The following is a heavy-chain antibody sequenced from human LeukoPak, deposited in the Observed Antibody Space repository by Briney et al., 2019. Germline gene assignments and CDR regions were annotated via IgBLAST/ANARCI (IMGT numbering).Heavy chain of an antibody. Sequence: PSETLSLTCAVYGGSLSGYYGSWIRQPPGKGLEWIGEINHSGSTNYNPSLKSRVTISVDTSKNQFSLKLSSVAAADTAVYYYARSHYYMDVWGKGTTVTVSS. CDR1: GGSLSGYY. CDR3: ARSHYYMDV. CDR2: INHSGST. V-gene: IGHV4-34*01. J-gene: IGHJ6*03.